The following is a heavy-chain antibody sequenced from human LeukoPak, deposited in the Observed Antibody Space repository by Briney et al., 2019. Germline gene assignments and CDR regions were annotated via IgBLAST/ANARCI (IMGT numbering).Heavy chain of an antibody. CDR1: GFTFSSYG. D-gene: IGHD2-2*01. CDR2: IWYDGSNK. Sequence: GGSLRLSCAASGFTFSSYGMHWVRQAPGKGLEWVAVIWYDGSNKYYADSVKGRFTISRDNSKNTLYLQMNNLRAEDTAVYYCAKDRFYCSSTSCYPSGPLDPWGQGTLVTVSS. V-gene: IGHV3-33*06. CDR3: AKDRFYCSSTSCYPSGPLDP. J-gene: IGHJ5*02.